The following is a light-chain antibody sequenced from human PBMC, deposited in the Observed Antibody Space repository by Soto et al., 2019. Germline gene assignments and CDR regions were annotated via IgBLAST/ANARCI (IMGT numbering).Light chain of an antibody. Sequence: QSVLTQPPSASGTPGQRVSISCSGDNSNIGDNFVSWYQQLPGMAPKLLIYSNNHRPSGVPDRISGSKSGTSASLAISGLRSEDEADCYCAAWDDSLSGVVFGGGTKVTVL. CDR3: AAWDDSLSGVV. CDR2: SNN. J-gene: IGLJ2*01. CDR1: NSNIGDNF. V-gene: IGLV1-47*02.